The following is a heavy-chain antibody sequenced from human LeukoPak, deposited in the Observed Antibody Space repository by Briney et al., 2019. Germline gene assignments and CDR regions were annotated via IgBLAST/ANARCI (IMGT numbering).Heavy chain of an antibody. CDR1: GGTFSSYA. V-gene: IGHV7-4-1*02. Sequence: VASVKVSCKASGGTFSSYAISWVRQAPGQGLEWMGWINTNTGNPTYAQGFTGRFVFSLDTSVSTAYLQISSLKAEDTAVYYCARLVRYPNSWFDPWGQGTLVTVSS. D-gene: IGHD2/OR15-2a*01. CDR3: ARLVRYPNSWFDP. CDR2: INTNTGNP. J-gene: IGHJ5*02.